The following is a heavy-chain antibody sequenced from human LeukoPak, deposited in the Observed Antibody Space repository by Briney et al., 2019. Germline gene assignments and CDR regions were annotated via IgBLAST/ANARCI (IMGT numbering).Heavy chain of an antibody. CDR3: ARDYDSSGYYYDY. CDR1: GYTFTVYY. J-gene: IGHJ4*02. CDR2: INPNRGGT. V-gene: IGHV1-2*02. D-gene: IGHD3-22*01. Sequence: GPSVKLSCKASGYTFTVYYMHWVRHAPGQGLEWMGWINPNRGGTNYAQKDQGRVTMTRDTSISTAYMELSRLRSDDTAVYYCARDYDSSGYYYDYWGQGTLVTVSS.